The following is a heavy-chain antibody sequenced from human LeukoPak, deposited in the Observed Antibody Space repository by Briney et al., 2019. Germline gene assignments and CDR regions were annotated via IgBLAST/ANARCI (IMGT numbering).Heavy chain of an antibody. CDR3: ARDPTGYCSSASCYTAY. V-gene: IGHV4-4*07. CDR1: GGSISSYY. CDR2: IYTSGST. Sequence: PSETLSLTCTVSGGSISSYYGSWIRQPAGKGLEWIGRIYTSGSTNYNPSLTSRVTMSVDTSKNQFSLKLSPVTAADTAVYYCARDPTGYCSSASCYTAYWGQGTPVTVSS. J-gene: IGHJ4*02. D-gene: IGHD2-2*02.